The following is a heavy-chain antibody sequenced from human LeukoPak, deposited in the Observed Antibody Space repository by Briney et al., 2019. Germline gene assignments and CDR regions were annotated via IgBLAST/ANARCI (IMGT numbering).Heavy chain of an antibody. Sequence: GGSLRLSCAASGFTFSSYSMNWVRQAPGKGLEWVSPISSSSSYIYYADSVKGRFTISRDNAKNSLYLQMNSLRAEDTAVYYCARDQEYYYDSSGYWGQGTLVTVSS. D-gene: IGHD3-22*01. J-gene: IGHJ4*02. CDR1: GFTFSSYS. CDR3: ARDQEYYYDSSGY. V-gene: IGHV3-21*01. CDR2: ISSSSSYI.